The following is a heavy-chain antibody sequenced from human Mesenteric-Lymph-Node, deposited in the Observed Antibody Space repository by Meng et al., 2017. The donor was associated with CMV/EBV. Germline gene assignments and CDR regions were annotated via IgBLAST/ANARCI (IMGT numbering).Heavy chain of an antibody. CDR2: IPYDGSRE. CDR3: ARVRSGSLDY. J-gene: IGHJ4*02. V-gene: IGHV3-33*05. Sequence: GESLKISCAVSGFTLNNYGIHWIRQAPGKGLEWVTFIPYDGSREFYADSVQGRFTISRDNSKNTLFLQMDSLRAEDTAIYYCARVRSGSLDYWGQGTLVTVSS. D-gene: IGHD1-26*01. CDR1: GFTLNNYG.